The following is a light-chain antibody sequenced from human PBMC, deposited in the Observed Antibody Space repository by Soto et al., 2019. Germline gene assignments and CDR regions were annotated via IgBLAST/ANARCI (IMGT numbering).Light chain of an antibody. CDR2: GAS. CDR1: QSVRND. Sequence: EIVLTQSPASLSMSPGEKATISCRASQSVRNDLAWYQQKPGKAPRVLVYGASTTATGGPARFSGRGSGTEFTHTISSLQSEDFAVYYGKQYNNWYSFGQGTKLEIK. J-gene: IGKJ2*03. CDR3: KQYNNWYS. V-gene: IGKV3-15*01.